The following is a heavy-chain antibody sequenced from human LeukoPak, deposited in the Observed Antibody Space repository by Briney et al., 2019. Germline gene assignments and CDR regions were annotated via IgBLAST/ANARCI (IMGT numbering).Heavy chain of an antibody. CDR2: IYYSGST. V-gene: IGHV4-39*01. J-gene: IGHJ4*02. CDR1: GGSISSSIYY. D-gene: IGHD1-26*01. Sequence: SETLSLTCTVSGGSISSSIYYWGWIRQPPGKGLEWIGSIYYSGSTHYNPSLKGRVTISVDTSKNQFSLKLTSVTAADTAMYYCARQGNSGTYYSYYWGQGTLVTVSS. CDR3: ARQGNSGTYYSYY.